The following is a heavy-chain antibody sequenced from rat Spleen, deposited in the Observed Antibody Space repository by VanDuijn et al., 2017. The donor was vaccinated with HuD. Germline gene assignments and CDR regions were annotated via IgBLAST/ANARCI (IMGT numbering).Heavy chain of an antibody. V-gene: IGHV5-22*01. J-gene: IGHJ1*01. CDR3: ARHGPGSWYFDF. D-gene: IGHD5-1*01. CDR2: ISYEGGST. Sequence: EVQLVESGGGLVQPGRSLKLSCAASGFTFSDYYMAWVRQAPKKGLEWVASISYEGGSTYYGDSVKGRFTVSRDNVKSTLYLQMNSLRSEDTATYYCARHGPGSWYFDFWGPGNLVTVSS. CDR1: GFTFSDYY.